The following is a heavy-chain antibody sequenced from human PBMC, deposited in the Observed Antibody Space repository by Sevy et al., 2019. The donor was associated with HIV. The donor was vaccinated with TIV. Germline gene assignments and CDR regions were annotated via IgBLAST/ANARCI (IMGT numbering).Heavy chain of an antibody. CDR2: ISSGFSK. J-gene: IGHJ4*02. V-gene: IGHV3-48*03. CDR1: GFTFNVYE. D-gene: IGHD1-1*01. CDR3: TNDVHY. Sequence: GGSLRLSCAASGFTFNVYEMNWVRQAPGKGLEWVSYISSGFSKSYADSVKGRFTISRDNTKNSLYLQMNSLRAEDTAVYYCTNDVHYWGQGTLVTVSS.